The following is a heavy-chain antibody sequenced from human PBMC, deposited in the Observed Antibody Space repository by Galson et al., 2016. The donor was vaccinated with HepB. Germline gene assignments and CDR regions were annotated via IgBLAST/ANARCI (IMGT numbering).Heavy chain of an antibody. CDR2: IFNSGST. Sequence: SETLSLTCTVSGGSMSYYYWNWIRQSPGKGLEYIGYIFNSGSTNYNPSLSSRVTISVDTSKQQLSLKMSSVTAADTAVYYCARTPLRERFLNYYFDYWGQGLLVTVSS. V-gene: IGHV4-59*01. J-gene: IGHJ4*02. CDR3: ARTPLRERFLNYYFDY. CDR1: GGSMSYYY. D-gene: IGHD3-10*01.